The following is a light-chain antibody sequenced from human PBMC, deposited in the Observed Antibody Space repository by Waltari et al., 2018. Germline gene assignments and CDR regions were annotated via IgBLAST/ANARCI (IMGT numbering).Light chain of an antibody. Sequence: SYVLTQLSSMSVTPGQTARIVCGGRHIGTKAVHWYQRKAGQAPLLVLHDDDTRPSGIPDRFSGNNSGDTATLTISGVEAEDEADYFCQVWDSHTVVFGGGTNLTVL. CDR1: HIGTKA. J-gene: IGLJ2*01. CDR3: QVWDSHTVV. CDR2: DDD. V-gene: IGLV3-21*02.